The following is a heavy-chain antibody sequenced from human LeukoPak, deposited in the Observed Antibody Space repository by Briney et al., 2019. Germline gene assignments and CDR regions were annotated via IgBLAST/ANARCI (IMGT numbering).Heavy chain of an antibody. V-gene: IGHV4-61*05. D-gene: IGHD2-15*01. CDR2: IYTSGST. J-gene: IGHJ6*03. CDR1: GGSISSSSYY. Sequence: SETLSLTCTVSGGSISSSSYYWGWIRQPPGKGLEWIGRIYTSGSTNYNPSLKSRVTMSVDTSKNQFSLKLSSVTAADTAVYYCAREDIVVVVAADYYYYYMDVWGKGTTVTISS. CDR3: AREDIVVVVAADYYYYYMDV.